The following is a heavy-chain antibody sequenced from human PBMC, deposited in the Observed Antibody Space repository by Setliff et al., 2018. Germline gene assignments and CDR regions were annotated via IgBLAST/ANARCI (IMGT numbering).Heavy chain of an antibody. CDR3: VKDGVGPTYTYFFDY. V-gene: IGHV3-48*03. CDR1: GFIFSGYE. D-gene: IGHD1-26*01. J-gene: IGHJ4*02. CDR2: ISTTGSTE. Sequence: GGSLRLSCVASGFIFSGYEMNWVRQAPGKGLEWISYISTTGSTENYADAMRGRFTISRDNSKNSLYLQAKGLRAEDTAVYYCVKDGVGPTYTYFFDYWGQGSQVTVSS.